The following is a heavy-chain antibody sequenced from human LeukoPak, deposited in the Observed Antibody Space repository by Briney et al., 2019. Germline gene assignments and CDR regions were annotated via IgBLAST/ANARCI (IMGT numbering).Heavy chain of an antibody. CDR2: ISYDGSNK. CDR1: GFTLSSYA. D-gene: IGHD3-10*01. CDR3: ARDHGSGSYTYYYYGMDV. J-gene: IGHJ6*02. Sequence: RRSLRLSCAASGFTLSSYAMHWVRQAPGKGLEWVAVISYDGSNKYYADSVKGRFTISRDNSKNTLYLQMNSLRAEDTAVYYCARDHGSGSYTYYYYGMDVWGQGTTVTVSS. V-gene: IGHV3-30-3*01.